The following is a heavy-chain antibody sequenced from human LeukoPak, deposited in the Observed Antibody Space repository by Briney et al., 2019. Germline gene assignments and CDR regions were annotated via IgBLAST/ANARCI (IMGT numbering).Heavy chain of an antibody. D-gene: IGHD1-1*01. CDR1: GFTFSNAW. Sequence: GSLRLSCAASGFTFSNAWMSCVRHAPGKGLEWVGRIKSKTDGGTTDYAAPVKGRFSISRDDSKNTLSLQMNSLKAEDIAVYYCNLDPLLTGTTFWGQGTLVTVSS. J-gene: IGHJ4*02. CDR3: NLDPLLTGTTF. V-gene: IGHV3-15*01. CDR2: IKSKTDGGTT.